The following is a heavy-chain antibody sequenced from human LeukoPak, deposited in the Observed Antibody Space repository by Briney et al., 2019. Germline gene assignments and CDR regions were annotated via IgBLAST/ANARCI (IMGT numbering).Heavy chain of an antibody. D-gene: IGHD3-10*01. CDR2: ISSSSSYI. CDR1: GFTFSSYS. Sequence: PGGSLRLSCAASGFTFSSYSMNWVRQAPGKGLEWVSSISSSSSYIYYADSVKGRFTISRDNAKNSLYLQMNSLRAEDTAVYYCASQKLSGSGKRFDYWGQGTLVTVSS. CDR3: ASQKLSGSGKRFDY. J-gene: IGHJ4*02. V-gene: IGHV3-21*01.